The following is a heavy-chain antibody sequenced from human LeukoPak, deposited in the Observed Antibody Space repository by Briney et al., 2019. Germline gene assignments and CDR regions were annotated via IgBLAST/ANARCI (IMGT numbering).Heavy chain of an antibody. D-gene: IGHD3-10*01. CDR1: GGSISSGGYS. J-gene: IGHJ4*02. Sequence: SETLSLTCAVSGGSISSGGYSWSCIRQPPGKGLEWIGYIYHSGSTYYNPSLKSRVTISVDRSKNQFSLKLSSVTAADTAVYYCARGSYGGSGSPTELDYWGQGTLVTVSS. CDR2: IYHSGST. V-gene: IGHV4-30-2*01. CDR3: ARGSYGGSGSPTELDY.